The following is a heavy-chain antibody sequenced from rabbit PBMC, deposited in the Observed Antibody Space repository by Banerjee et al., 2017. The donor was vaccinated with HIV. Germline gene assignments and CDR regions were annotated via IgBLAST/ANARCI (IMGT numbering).Heavy chain of an antibody. J-gene: IGHJ4*01. D-gene: IGHD4-2*01. CDR3: ARLGLIVGGIGNL. V-gene: IGHV1S40*01. CDR2: IYAASGVST. Sequence: QSLEESGGDLVKPGASLTLTCTASGFSFSSGYDMCWVRQAPGKGLEWIACIYAASGVSTYYASWAKGRFTISKTSSTTVTLQITSLTAADTATYFCARLGLIVGGIGNLWGQGTLVTVS. CDR1: GFSFSSGYD.